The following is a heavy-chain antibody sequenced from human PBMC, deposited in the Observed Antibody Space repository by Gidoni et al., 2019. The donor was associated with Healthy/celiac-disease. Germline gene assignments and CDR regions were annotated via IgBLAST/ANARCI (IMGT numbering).Heavy chain of an antibody. CDR3: ARKGAMTTVVNWFDP. D-gene: IGHD4-17*01. CDR1: VGTFSRYA. Sequence: QLQLVQSGAEVKKPGSSVKVSCKASVGTFSRYAISWVRQAPGQGLEWMGGIIPIFGTANYAQKFQGRVTITADESTSTAYMELSSLRSEDTAVYYCARKGAMTTVVNWFDPWGQGTLVTVSS. V-gene: IGHV1-69*01. J-gene: IGHJ5*02. CDR2: IIPIFGTA.